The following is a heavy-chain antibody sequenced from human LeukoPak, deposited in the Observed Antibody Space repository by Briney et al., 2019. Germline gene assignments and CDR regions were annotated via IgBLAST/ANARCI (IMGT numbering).Heavy chain of an antibody. V-gene: IGHV1-2*02. CDR1: GYTLTGYY. Sequence: ASVKVSCKASGYTLTGYYMHWVRQAPGQGLEWMGWNNPNSGGTNYALKFQGRVTMTSDTSISTAYMELSRLTSDDTAVYYCARDRGIGRYDAFDIWGQGTMVTVSS. D-gene: IGHD1-26*01. CDR3: ARDRGIGRYDAFDI. CDR2: NNPNSGGT. J-gene: IGHJ3*02.